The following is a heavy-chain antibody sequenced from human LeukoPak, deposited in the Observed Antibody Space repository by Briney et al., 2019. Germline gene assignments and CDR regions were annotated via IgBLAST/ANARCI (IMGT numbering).Heavy chain of an antibody. CDR2: IYYSGST. Sequence: SETLSLTCAVSGGSISSYYWSWIRQPPGKGLEWIGYIYYSGSTNYNPSLKSRVTISVDTSKNQFSLKLSSVTAADTAVYYCARHSIWGLHPAYGMDVWGQGTTVTVSS. CDR1: GGSISSYY. CDR3: ARHSIWGLHPAYGMDV. J-gene: IGHJ6*02. D-gene: IGHD7-27*01. V-gene: IGHV4-59*08.